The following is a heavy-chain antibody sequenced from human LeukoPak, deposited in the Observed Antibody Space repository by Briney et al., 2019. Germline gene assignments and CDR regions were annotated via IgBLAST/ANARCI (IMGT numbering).Heavy chain of an antibody. J-gene: IGHJ4*02. D-gene: IGHD3-9*01. CDR1: GFTFSSYS. V-gene: IGHV3-21*01. CDR2: ISSSSSYI. Sequence: GGSLRLSCAASGFTFSSYSMNWVRQAPGKGLEWVSSISSSSSYIYYADSVKGRFTISRDNAKNSLYLQMNSLRAEDMAVYYCARKRDILTGYNDYWGQGTLVTVSS. CDR3: ARKRDILTGYNDY.